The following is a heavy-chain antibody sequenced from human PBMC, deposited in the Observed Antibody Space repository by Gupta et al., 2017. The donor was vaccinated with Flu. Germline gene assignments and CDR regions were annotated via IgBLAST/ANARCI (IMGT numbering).Heavy chain of an antibody. CDR2: ISSDGSII. V-gene: IGHV3-74*01. D-gene: IGHD6-19*01. CDR1: GFTFSTYW. CDR3: AREQTVAGHSTYDY. Sequence: EVQLVESGGGLVQPGGSLRLSCGTSGFTFSTYWMHWVRQIPGNGLVWVSRISSDGSIINYADSVKGRFTISRDNAKKTLYLQMNDLRAEDTAVYYCAREQTVAGHSTYDYWGQGILVTVSS. J-gene: IGHJ4*02.